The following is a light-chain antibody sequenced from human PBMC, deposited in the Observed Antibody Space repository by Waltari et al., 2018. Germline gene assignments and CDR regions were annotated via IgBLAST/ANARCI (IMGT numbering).Light chain of an antibody. V-gene: IGKV3-20*01. J-gene: IGKJ1*01. CDR3: QQYNNSPWT. Sequence: EIVLTQSPGTLSLSPGERATLSCRASQSIVSNYLAWYQQRPGQAPRLLIYAASSRATGIPDRFSGSASGTDFTLTISRLEPEDFAVYFCQQYNNSPWTFGQGTKVEIK. CDR2: AAS. CDR1: QSIVSNY.